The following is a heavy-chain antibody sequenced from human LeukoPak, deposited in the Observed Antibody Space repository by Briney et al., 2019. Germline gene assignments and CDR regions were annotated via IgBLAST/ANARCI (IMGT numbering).Heavy chain of an antibody. D-gene: IGHD2-15*01. Sequence: GASVKVSCKASGYTFTSYDINWVRQAPGQGLEWMGGIIPIFGTANYAQKFQGRLTITADKSTSTAYMELSSLRSEDTAVYYCARAHLVVRDYMDVWGKGTTVTVSS. V-gene: IGHV1-69*06. CDR3: ARAHLVVRDYMDV. CDR2: IIPIFGTA. J-gene: IGHJ6*03. CDR1: GYTFTSYD.